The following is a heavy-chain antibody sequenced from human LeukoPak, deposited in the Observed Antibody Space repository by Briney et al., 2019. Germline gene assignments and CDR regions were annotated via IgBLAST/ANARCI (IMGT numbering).Heavy chain of an antibody. D-gene: IGHD3-10*01. CDR3: ARVGVLWFGELLPDDY. Sequence: PGGSLRLSCAASGFTVSSNFMNWVRQAPGKGLEWVSSISSSSSYIYYADSVKGRFTISRDNAKNSLYLQMNSLRAEDTAVYYCARVGVLWFGELLPDDYWGQGTLVTVSS. CDR1: GFTVSSNF. CDR2: ISSSSSYI. V-gene: IGHV3-21*01. J-gene: IGHJ4*02.